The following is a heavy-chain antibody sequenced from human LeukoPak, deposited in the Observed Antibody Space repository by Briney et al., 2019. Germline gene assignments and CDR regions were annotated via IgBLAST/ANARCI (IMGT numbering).Heavy chain of an antibody. J-gene: IGHJ4*02. CDR3: AREYTVTNGGPNRVFDY. Sequence: ASVKVSCKASGYTFTSYGISWVRQAPGQGLEWMGWMNPNSGNTGYAQKFQGRVTMTRNTSISTAYMELSSLRSEDTAVYYCAREYTVTNGGPNRVFDYWGQGTLVTVSS. CDR1: GYTFTSYG. V-gene: IGHV1-8*02. CDR2: MNPNSGNT. D-gene: IGHD4-17*01.